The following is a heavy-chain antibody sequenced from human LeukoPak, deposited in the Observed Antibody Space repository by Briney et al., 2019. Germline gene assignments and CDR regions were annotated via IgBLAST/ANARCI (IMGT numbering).Heavy chain of an antibody. CDR3: AKDQGTAMVYYYHYGMDV. J-gene: IGHJ6*02. CDR2: IRYEGSNK. V-gene: IGHV3-30*02. Sequence: PGGSLRLSCAASGFTFSSYGMHWVRQAPGKGLEWVAFIRYEGSNKYYADSVKGRFTISRDNSKNTLYLQMNSLRAEDTAVYYCAKDQGTAMVYYYHYGMDVWGQGTTVTVSS. CDR1: GFTFSSYG. D-gene: IGHD5-18*01.